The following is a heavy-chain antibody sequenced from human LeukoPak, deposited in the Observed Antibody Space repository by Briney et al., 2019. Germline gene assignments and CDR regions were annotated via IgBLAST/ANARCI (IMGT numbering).Heavy chain of an antibody. CDR3: ARRNFDWFDP. CDR1: GYTFTGYY. CDR2: INPNSGGT. J-gene: IGHJ5*02. D-gene: IGHD1-7*01. Sequence: VASVKVSCKASGYTFTGYYMHWVRQAPGQGLEWMGWINPNSGGTNYAQKFQGRVTITRNTSINTAYMELSSLRSDDTAVYYCARRNFDWFDPWGQGTLVTVSS. V-gene: IGHV1-2*02.